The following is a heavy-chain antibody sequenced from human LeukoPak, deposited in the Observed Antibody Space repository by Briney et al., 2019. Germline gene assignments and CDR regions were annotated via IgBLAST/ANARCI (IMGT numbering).Heavy chain of an antibody. CDR3: ARRSDCSSITCSRTFDY. V-gene: IGHV4-34*01. D-gene: IGHD2-2*01. J-gene: IGHJ4*02. CDR2: INHSGST. CDR1: GGSLGGYY. Sequence: SETLSLTCAVYGGSLGGYYWSWIRQPPGKGLEWIGEINHSGSTNYNPSLKSRVTISVDTSKNQFSLKLSSVTAADTAVYYCARRSDCSSITCSRTFDYWGQGTLVIVSS.